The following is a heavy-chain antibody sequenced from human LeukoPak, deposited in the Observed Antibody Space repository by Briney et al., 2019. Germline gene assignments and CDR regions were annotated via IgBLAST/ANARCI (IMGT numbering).Heavy chain of an antibody. D-gene: IGHD3-9*01. J-gene: IGHJ5*02. CDR3: ASSGDYDILTGYYRGWS. V-gene: IGHV3-21*01. Sequence: PGGSLRLSCAASGLTFSSYSMNWVRQAPGKGLEWVSSISSSSSYIYYADSVKGRFTISRDNAKNSLYLQMHSLRAEDTAVYYCASSGDYDILTGYYRGWSWGQGTLVTVSS. CDR2: ISSSSSYI. CDR1: GLTFSSYS.